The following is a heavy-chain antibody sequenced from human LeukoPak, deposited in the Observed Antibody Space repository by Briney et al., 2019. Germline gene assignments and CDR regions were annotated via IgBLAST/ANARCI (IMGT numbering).Heavy chain of an antibody. V-gene: IGHV4-30-4*01. Sequence: SETLSLTCTVSGGSISSGDYYWSWIRQPPGKGLEWIGYIYYSGSTYYNPSLKSRVTISVDTSKNQFSLKLSSVTAADTAVYYCARVRKIFGVVIISDFDYWGQGTLVTVSS. D-gene: IGHD3-3*01. CDR3: ARVRKIFGVVIISDFDY. CDR1: GGSISSGDYY. J-gene: IGHJ4*02. CDR2: IYYSGST.